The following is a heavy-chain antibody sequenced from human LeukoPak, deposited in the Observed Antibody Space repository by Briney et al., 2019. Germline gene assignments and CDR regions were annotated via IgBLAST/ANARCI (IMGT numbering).Heavy chain of an antibody. Sequence: ASVTVSCKASGYTFTGYYMHWVRQAPGQGLEWMGWINPNSGGTNYAQKFQGRVTMTRDTSISTAYMELSRLRSDDTAVYYCARTDIVATSWFDPWGQGTRVTVSS. V-gene: IGHV1-2*02. CDR2: INPNSGGT. D-gene: IGHD5-12*01. J-gene: IGHJ5*02. CDR3: ARTDIVATSWFDP. CDR1: GYTFTGYY.